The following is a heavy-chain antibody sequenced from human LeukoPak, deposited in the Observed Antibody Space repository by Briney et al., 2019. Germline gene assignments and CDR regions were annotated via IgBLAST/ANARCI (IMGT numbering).Heavy chain of an antibody. V-gene: IGHV4-4*02. D-gene: IGHD2-21*02. Sequence: PSGTLSLTCAVSGDSITNPKWWSWVRQPPGKGLEWLGEIYYSGTANYNPSLGSQVTISVDKSKNQLSLRLSSVTAADTAVYYCARHDFFAFDIWGQGTMVTVSS. J-gene: IGHJ3*02. CDR2: IYYSGTA. CDR3: ARHDFFAFDI. CDR1: GDSITNPKW.